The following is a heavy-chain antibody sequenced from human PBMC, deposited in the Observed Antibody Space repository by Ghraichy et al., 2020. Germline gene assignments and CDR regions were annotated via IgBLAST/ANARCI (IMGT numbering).Heavy chain of an antibody. D-gene: IGHD3-22*01. CDR3: ARSSSAYHYFDY. CDR2: IYSSGGT. CDR1: GGSINSYY. J-gene: IGHJ4*02. Sequence: SETLSLTCTVSGGSINSYYWSWIRQPAGKGLEWIGRIYSSGGTNYNPSLKSRVTMSVDTSKNQFSLKLSSVTAADTAVYYCARSSSAYHYFDYWGQGTLVTVSS. V-gene: IGHV4-4*07.